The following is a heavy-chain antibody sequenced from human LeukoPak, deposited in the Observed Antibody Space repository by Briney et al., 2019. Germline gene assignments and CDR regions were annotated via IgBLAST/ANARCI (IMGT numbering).Heavy chain of an antibody. J-gene: IGHJ4*02. Sequence: AASVKVSCKASGGTFSSYAISWVRQAPGQGLEWMGGIIPIFGTANYAQKFQGRVTITADKSTSTAYMELGSLRSEDTAVYYCARDSRRGAAGVYYFDYWGQGTLVTVSS. V-gene: IGHV1-69*06. D-gene: IGHD2-15*01. CDR2: IIPIFGTA. CDR3: ARDSRRGAAGVYYFDY. CDR1: GGTFSSYA.